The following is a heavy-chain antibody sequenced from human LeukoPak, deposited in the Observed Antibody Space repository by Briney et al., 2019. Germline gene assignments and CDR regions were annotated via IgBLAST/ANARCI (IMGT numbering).Heavy chain of an antibody. CDR3: ARGPVYDFWSGYYTWRGFYFDY. J-gene: IGHJ4*02. Sequence: PGGSLRLSCAASGFTFSSYGMHWVRQAPGKGLEWVANIKQDGSEKYYVDSVKGRFTISRDNAKNSLYLQMNSLRAEDTAVYYCARGPVYDFWSGYYTWRGFYFDYWGQGTLVTVSS. V-gene: IGHV3-7*01. CDR1: GFTFSSYG. CDR2: IKQDGSEK. D-gene: IGHD3-3*01.